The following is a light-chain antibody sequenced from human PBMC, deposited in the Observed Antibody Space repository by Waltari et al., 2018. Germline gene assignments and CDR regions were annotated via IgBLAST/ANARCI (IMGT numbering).Light chain of an antibody. CDR3: QESVSTPKGT. CDR2: AAS. CDR1: QSISTF. J-gene: IGKJ3*01. V-gene: IGKV1-39*01. Sequence: DIQMTQSPSSLSASVAHRVTITCRASQSISTFLNWYQQKEGRAPKLLIYAASTLQRGVPSRFSGSGAGSDFTLTISSLQPEDSATYHCQESVSTPKGTFGPGTKVEIK.